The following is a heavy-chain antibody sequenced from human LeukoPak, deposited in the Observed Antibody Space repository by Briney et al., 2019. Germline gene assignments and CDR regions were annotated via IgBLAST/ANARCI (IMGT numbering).Heavy chain of an antibody. CDR1: GGSISSSSYY. CDR3: ARHHADFWSGYYTGWFDP. V-gene: IGHV4-39*01. Sequence: SETLSLTCTVSGGSISSSSYYWGWIRQPPGKGLEWVGSIYYSGSTYYNPSLKSRVTISVDTSNDQFPLKLSSVTAADTAVYYCARHHADFWSGYYTGWFDPWGQGTLVTVSS. D-gene: IGHD3-3*01. CDR2: IYYSGST. J-gene: IGHJ5*02.